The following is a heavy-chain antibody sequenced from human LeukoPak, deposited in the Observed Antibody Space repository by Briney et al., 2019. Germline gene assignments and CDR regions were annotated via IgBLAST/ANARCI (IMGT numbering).Heavy chain of an antibody. Sequence: SGTLSLTCTVSGGSISSSSYYWGWIRQPPGKGLEWIGSIYYSGSTYYNPSLKSRVTISVDTSKNQFSLKLSSVTAADTAVYYCARHHDSSDWSDYRGQGTLVTASS. V-gene: IGHV4-39*01. CDR3: ARHHDSSDWSDY. CDR2: IYYSGST. D-gene: IGHD3-22*01. CDR1: GGSISSSSYY. J-gene: IGHJ4*02.